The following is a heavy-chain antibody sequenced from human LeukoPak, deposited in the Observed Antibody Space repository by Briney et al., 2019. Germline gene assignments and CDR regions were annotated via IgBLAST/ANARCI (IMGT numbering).Heavy chain of an antibody. V-gene: IGHV3-23*01. CDR2: ISGSGGST. Sequence: GGSLRLSCAASGFTFSSYAMSWVRQAPGKGLEWVSAISGSGGSTYYADSVMGRFTISRDNSKNTLYLQMNSLRAEDTAVYYCAKRETIPWSIAAPPGVLAFDYWGQGTLVTVSS. J-gene: IGHJ4*02. D-gene: IGHD6-6*01. CDR1: GFTFSSYA. CDR3: AKRETIPWSIAAPPGVLAFDY.